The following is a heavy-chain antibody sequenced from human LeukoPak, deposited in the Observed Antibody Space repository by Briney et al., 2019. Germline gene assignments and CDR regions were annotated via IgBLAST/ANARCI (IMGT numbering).Heavy chain of an antibody. V-gene: IGHV3-30*03. CDR3: AGMRATWIQLWFGPDWFDP. CDR2: ISYDGSNK. D-gene: IGHD5-18*01. Sequence: GGSLRLSCTASGLTFSSYGMHWFRQAPGKGLEWVAVISYDGSNKYYADSVKGRFTISRDNSKNTLYLQMNSLRAEDTAVYYCAGMRATWIQLWFGPDWFDPWGQGTLVTVSS. J-gene: IGHJ5*02. CDR1: GLTFSSYG.